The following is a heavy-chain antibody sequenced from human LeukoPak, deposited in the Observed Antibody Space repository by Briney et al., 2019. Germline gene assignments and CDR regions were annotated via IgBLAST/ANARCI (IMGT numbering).Heavy chain of an antibody. D-gene: IGHD6-13*01. CDR2: IYSGGST. V-gene: IGHV3-66*01. Sequence: GGSLSLSCAASGFTVSSNYMSWVRQAPGKGLEWVSVIYSGGSTYYADSVKGRFTISRDNSKNTLYLQMNSLRAEDTAVYYCARDTLSSWRDAFDIWGQGTMVTVSS. CDR1: GFTVSSNY. CDR3: ARDTLSSWRDAFDI. J-gene: IGHJ3*02.